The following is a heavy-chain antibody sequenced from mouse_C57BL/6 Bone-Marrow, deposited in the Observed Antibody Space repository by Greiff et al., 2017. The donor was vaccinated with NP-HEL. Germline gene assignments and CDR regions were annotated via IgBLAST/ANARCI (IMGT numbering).Heavy chain of an antibody. Sequence: QVQLQQPGAELVRPGSSVKLSCKASGYTFTSYWMHWVKQRPIQGLEWIGNIDPSDSETHYNQKFKDKATLTVDKSSSTAYMQLSSLTSEDSAVYYCARRYTTVVERETYYFDYWGQGTTLTVSS. CDR2: IDPSDSET. D-gene: IGHD1-1*01. CDR1: GYTFTSYW. CDR3: ARRYTTVVERETYYFDY. J-gene: IGHJ2*01. V-gene: IGHV1-52*01.